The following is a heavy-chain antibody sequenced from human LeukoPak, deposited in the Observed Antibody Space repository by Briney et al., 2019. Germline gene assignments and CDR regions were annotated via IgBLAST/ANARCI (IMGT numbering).Heavy chain of an antibody. J-gene: IGHJ5*02. CDR2: INPNSGGT. D-gene: IGHD6-13*01. CDR3: ARGSYSSSWYKFDP. Sequence: GASVKVSCKASGYTFTGYYMHWVRQAPGQGLEWMGWINPNSGGTNYAQKFQGRVTMTRDRSISTAYMELSRLRSDDTAVYYCARGSYSSSWYKFDPWGQGTLVTVSS. CDR1: GYTFTGYY. V-gene: IGHV1-2*02.